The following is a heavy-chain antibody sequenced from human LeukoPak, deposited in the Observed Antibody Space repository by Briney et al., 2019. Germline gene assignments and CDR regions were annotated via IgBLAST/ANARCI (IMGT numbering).Heavy chain of an antibody. CDR2: IKQDGNEK. CDR3: AREDIVVVPAYYYYYMDV. CDR1: GFTFSSYW. J-gene: IGHJ6*03. Sequence: SGGSLRLSCAASGFTFSSYWMSWVRQAPGKGLEWVANIKQDGNEKYYVDSVKGRFTISRDNAKNSLYLQMNSLRAEDTAVYYCAREDIVVVPAYYYYYMDVWGKGTTVTISS. V-gene: IGHV3-7*01. D-gene: IGHD2-2*01.